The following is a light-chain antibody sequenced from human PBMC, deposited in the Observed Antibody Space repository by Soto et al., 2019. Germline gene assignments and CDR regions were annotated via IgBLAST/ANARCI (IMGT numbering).Light chain of an antibody. J-gene: IGLJ1*01. V-gene: IGLV1-44*01. CDR1: SSNIGSNT. Sequence: QSVLSQPPSASGTPGQRVTISCSGSSSNIGSNTVSWYQQFPGTAPKLLIYFNIQRPSGVPDRFSGSKSGTSASLVISGLQSEDEADYYCAAWDDSLNGYVFGTGTKVTVL. CDR3: AAWDDSLNGYV. CDR2: FNI.